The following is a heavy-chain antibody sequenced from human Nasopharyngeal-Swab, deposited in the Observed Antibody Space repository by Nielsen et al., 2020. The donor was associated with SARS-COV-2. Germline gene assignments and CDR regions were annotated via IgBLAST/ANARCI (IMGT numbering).Heavy chain of an antibody. CDR2: INHSGST. D-gene: IGHD2-21*02. CDR3: ASYCGGDCYASDY. CDR1: GGSFSGYY. Sequence: SETLSLTCAVYGGSFSGYYWSWIRQPPGKGLEWIGEINHSGSTNYNPSLKSRVTISVDTSKNQFSLKLSSVTAADTAVYYCASYCGGDCYASDYWGQGTLVTVSS. J-gene: IGHJ4*02. V-gene: IGHV4-34*01.